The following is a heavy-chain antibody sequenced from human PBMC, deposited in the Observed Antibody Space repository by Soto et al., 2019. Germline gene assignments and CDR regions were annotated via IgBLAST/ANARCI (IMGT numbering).Heavy chain of an antibody. CDR3: AKDLGWMQPNSSDWYYYYGMDV. V-gene: IGHV3-23*01. Sequence: GGSLRLSCAASGFTFSSYAMSWVRQAPGKGLEWVSAISGSGGSTYYADSVKGRFTISRDNSKNTLYLQMNSLRAEDTAVYYCAKDLGWMQPNSSDWYYYYGMDVWGQGTTVTVSS. CDR1: GFTFSSYA. J-gene: IGHJ6*02. D-gene: IGHD6-19*01. CDR2: ISGSGGST.